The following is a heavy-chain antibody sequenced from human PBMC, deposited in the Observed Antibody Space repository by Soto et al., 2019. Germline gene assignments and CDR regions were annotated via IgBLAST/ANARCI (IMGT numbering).Heavy chain of an antibody. D-gene: IGHD6-19*01. V-gene: IGHV3-30*18. CDR3: ANSILGQTDGWEIGTFDY. J-gene: IGHJ4*02. CDR1: GFTFSSYG. Sequence: PGGSLRLSCAASGFTFSSYGMHWVRQAPGKGLEWVAVISYDGSNKYYADSVKGRFTISRDNSKNTLYLQMNSLRAEDTAVYYCANSILGQTDGWEIGTFDYWGQGTLVTVSS. CDR2: ISYDGSNK.